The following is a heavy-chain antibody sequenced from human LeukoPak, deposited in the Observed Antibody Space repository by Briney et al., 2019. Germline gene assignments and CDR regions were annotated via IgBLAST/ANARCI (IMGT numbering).Heavy chain of an antibody. V-gene: IGHV3-21*01. Sequence: GGSLRLSCAASGFTFSSYSMNWVLQAPGKGLEWVSSISSSSSYIYYADSVKGRFTISRDDAKNSLYLQMNSLRAEDTAVYYCARDEQADSTPDGMDVWGQGTTVTVSS. D-gene: IGHD2-15*01. CDR3: ARDEQADSTPDGMDV. CDR1: GFTFSSYS. CDR2: ISSSSSYI. J-gene: IGHJ6*02.